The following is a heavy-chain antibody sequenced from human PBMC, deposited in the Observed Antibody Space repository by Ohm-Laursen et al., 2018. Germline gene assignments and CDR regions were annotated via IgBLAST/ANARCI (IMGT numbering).Heavy chain of an antibody. CDR1: GFTFSSYA. D-gene: IGHD3/OR15-3a*01. V-gene: IGHV3-7*01. CDR3: AIGRRTSWFDF. CDR2: IKQDGSEK. J-gene: IGHJ4*02. Sequence: GSLRLSCTASGFTFSSYAMSWVRQAPGKGLEWVANIKQDGSEKYYVNSVKGRFTISKDNAKNSLSLQMNSLRVEDTSVYYCAIGRRTSWFDFWGQGTRVTVSS.